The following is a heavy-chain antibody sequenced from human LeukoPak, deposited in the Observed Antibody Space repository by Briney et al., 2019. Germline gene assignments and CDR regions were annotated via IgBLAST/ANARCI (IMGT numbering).Heavy chain of an antibody. J-gene: IGHJ4*02. V-gene: IGHV3-21*01. D-gene: IGHD3-22*01. CDR1: GFTFSSYS. CDR3: ARGAVMGWLLLQGYLDS. CDR2: ISSSSSNI. Sequence: GGSLRLSCAASGFTFSSYSMNWVRQAPGKGLEWVSSISSSSSNIYYADSVKGRFTISRDDAKNSLYLQMNSLRAEDTAVYYCARGAVMGWLLLQGYLDSWGQGVVVTVSS.